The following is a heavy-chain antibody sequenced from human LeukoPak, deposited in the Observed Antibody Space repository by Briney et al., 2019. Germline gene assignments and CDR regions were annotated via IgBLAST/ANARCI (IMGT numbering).Heavy chain of an antibody. Sequence: ASVKVSCKASGYTFTGYYMHWVRQAPGQGLEWMGWINPNSGGTNYAQRFQGRVTISVDTSKNQFSLKLSSVTAADTAVYYCARVRYVQIFDYWGQGTLVTVSS. D-gene: IGHD3-16*01. J-gene: IGHJ4*02. CDR3: ARVRYVQIFDY. CDR1: GYTFTGYY. V-gene: IGHV1-2*02. CDR2: INPNSGGT.